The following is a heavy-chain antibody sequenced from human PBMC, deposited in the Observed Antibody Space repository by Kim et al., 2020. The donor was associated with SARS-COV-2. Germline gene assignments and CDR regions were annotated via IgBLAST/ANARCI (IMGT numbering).Heavy chain of an antibody. CDR2: INHSGST. D-gene: IGHD4-17*01. Sequence: SETLSLTCAVYGGSFSGYYWSWIRQPPGKGLEWIGEINHSGSTNYNPSLKSRVTISVDTSKNQFSLKLSSVTAADTAVYYCARGGGYGDSAAYWGQGTLVTVSS. CDR3: ARGGGYGDSAAY. V-gene: IGHV4-34*01. J-gene: IGHJ4*02. CDR1: GGSFSGYY.